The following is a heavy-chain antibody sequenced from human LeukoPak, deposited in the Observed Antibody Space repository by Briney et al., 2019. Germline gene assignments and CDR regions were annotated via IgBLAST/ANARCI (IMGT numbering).Heavy chain of an antibody. CDR2: IYHSGST. CDR3: ASRFPYRGNYFGY. V-gene: IGHV4-38-2*02. CDR1: GYSISSGYY. D-gene: IGHD3-10*01. J-gene: IGHJ4*02. Sequence: SETLSLTCTVSGYSISSGYYWGWIRQPPGKGLEWIGSIYHSGSTYYNPSLKSRVTISVDTSKNQFSLKLSSVTAADTAVYYCASRFPYRGNYFGYWGQGTLGTVSS.